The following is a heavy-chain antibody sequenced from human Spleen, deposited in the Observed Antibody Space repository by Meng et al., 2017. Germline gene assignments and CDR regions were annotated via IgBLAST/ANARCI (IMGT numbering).Heavy chain of an antibody. CDR1: GGSFSDYY. Sequence: QVPLTQGGAGLLKPSETLSLTCVVSGGSFSDYYWSWIRQPPGKGLEWIGEINHSGSTNYNPSLESRATISVDTSQNNLSLKLSSVTAADSAVYYCARGPTTMAHDFDYWGQGTLVTVSS. CDR3: ARGPTTMAHDFDY. V-gene: IGHV4-34*01. J-gene: IGHJ4*02. D-gene: IGHD4-11*01. CDR2: INHSGST.